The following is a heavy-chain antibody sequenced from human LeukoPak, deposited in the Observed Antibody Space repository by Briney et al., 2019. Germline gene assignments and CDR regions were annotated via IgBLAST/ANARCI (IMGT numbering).Heavy chain of an antibody. Sequence: PGGSLRLSCAASGFNFSNYAMSWVRQAPGKGLEWVSAISGSGGSTYYADSVKGRFTISRDNSKNTLYLQMNSLRAEDTAVYYCAKGGRVVPANSGLVRGGYFDYWGQGTLVTVSS. J-gene: IGHJ4*02. CDR2: ISGSGGST. D-gene: IGHD2-2*01. CDR3: AKGGRVVPANSGLVRGGYFDY. V-gene: IGHV3-23*01. CDR1: GFNFSNYA.